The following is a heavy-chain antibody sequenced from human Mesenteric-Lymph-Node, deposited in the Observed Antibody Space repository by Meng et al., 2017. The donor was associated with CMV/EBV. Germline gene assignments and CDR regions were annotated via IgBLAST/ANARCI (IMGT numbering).Heavy chain of an antibody. CDR3: ARVRGSSVVDY. CDR2: IYHSGST. J-gene: IGHJ4*01. Sequence: TFTVSNGPISSYYWNWIRQPLGKGLEWIGSIYHSGSTNYNPSLKSRVTMSVDTSKNQFSLNLRSVTAADTAMYYCARVRGSSVVDYWGQGTLVTVSS. D-gene: IGHD6-6*01. CDR1: NGPISSYY. V-gene: IGHV4-59*01.